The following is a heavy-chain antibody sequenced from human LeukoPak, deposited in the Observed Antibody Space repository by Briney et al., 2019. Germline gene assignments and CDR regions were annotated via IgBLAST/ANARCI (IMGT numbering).Heavy chain of an antibody. D-gene: IGHD2-15*01. J-gene: IGHJ5*02. V-gene: IGHV4-59*01. Sequence: KTSETRPLTCTVSGGSISSYYWSWIRQPPGKGLEWFGYIYYSGSTNYNPSLKSRVTISVDTSKNQFSLKLSSVTAADTAVYYCARNERYCSGGSCYGGFDPWGQGTLVTVSS. CDR1: GGSISSYY. CDR3: ARNERYCSGGSCYGGFDP. CDR2: IYYSGST.